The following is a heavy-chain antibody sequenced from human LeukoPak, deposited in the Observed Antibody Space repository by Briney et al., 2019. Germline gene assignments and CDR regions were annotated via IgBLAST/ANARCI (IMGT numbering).Heavy chain of an antibody. V-gene: IGHV5-51*01. Sequence: GESLKISCNGSGYSFTSYWIGWVRPMPGKGLEWMGIIYPGDSDTRYSPSFQGQVTISADKPISTAYLQWSSLKASDTAMYYCARQAGIAAAGSFDYWGQGTLVTVSS. J-gene: IGHJ4*02. CDR1: GYSFTSYW. D-gene: IGHD6-13*01. CDR3: ARQAGIAAAGSFDY. CDR2: IYPGDSDT.